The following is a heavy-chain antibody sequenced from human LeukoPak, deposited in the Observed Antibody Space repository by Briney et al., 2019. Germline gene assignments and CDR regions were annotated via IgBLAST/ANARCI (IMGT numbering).Heavy chain of an antibody. CDR2: IYYSGST. D-gene: IGHD4-17*01. CDR3: ARSHYGLAGSFQH. J-gene: IGHJ1*01. CDR1: GGSVSSGSYY. Sequence: SETLSLTCTVSGGSVSSGSYYWSWIRQPPGKGLEWIGYIYYSGSTNYNPSLKSRVTISVDTSKNQFSLKLSSVTAADAAVYYCARSHYGLAGSFQHWGQGTLVTVSS. V-gene: IGHV4-61*01.